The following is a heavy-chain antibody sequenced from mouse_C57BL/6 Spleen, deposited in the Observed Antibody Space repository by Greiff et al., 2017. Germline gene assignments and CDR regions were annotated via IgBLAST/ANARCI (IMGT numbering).Heavy chain of an antibody. V-gene: IGHV1-52*01. J-gene: IGHJ3*01. CDR1: GYTFTSYW. D-gene: IGHD1-1*01. CDR2: INPSDSET. CDR3: AREDYGSAWFAY. Sequence: QVQLQQPGAELVRPGSSVKLSCKASGYTFTSYWMHWVKQRPIQGLEWIGNINPSDSETHYNQKFKDKATLTVDKSSSTAYMQLSSLTSEDSAVYYCAREDYGSAWFAYWGQGTLVTVSA.